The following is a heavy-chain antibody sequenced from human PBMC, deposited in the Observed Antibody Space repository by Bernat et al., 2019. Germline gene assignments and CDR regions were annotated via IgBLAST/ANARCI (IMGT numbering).Heavy chain of an antibody. CDR2: INSDGSST. CDR1: GFTFSSYW. Sequence: EVQLVESGGGLVQPGGSLRLSCAASGFTFSSYWMHWVRQAPGKGLVWVSRINSDGSSTSYADSVKGRFTISRDNAKNTLYLQMNSLRAEDTAEYYCASTYSSGWAFDYWGQGTLVTVSS. J-gene: IGHJ4*02. V-gene: IGHV3-74*01. D-gene: IGHD6-19*01. CDR3: ASTYSSGWAFDY.